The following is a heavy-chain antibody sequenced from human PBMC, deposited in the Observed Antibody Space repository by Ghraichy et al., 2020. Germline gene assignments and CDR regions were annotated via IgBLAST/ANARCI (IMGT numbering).Heavy chain of an antibody. D-gene: IGHD4-23*01. CDR1: GYTFTSYY. CDR2: INPSGGST. V-gene: IGHV1-46*01. CDR3: ARLGGARNGGNSDWFDP. Sequence: ASVKVSCKASGYTFTSYYMHWVRQAPGQGLEWMGIINPSGGSTSYAQKFQGRVTMTRDTSTSTVYMELSSLRSEDTAVYYCARLGGARNGGNSDWFDPWGQGTLVTVSS. J-gene: IGHJ5*02.